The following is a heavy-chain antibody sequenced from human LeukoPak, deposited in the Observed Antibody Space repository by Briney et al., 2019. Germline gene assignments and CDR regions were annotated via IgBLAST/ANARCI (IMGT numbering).Heavy chain of an antibody. CDR3: ARKTYGPYYYYYMDV. D-gene: IGHD3-16*01. CDR1: GYTFTSYA. Sequence: ASVKVSCKASGYTFTSYAMNWVRQAPGQGLEWMGWINTNTGNPTYAQGFTGRFVFSLDTSVSTAYLQISSLKAEDTAVYYCARKTYGPYYYYYMDVWGKGTTVTVSS. V-gene: IGHV7-4-1*02. J-gene: IGHJ6*03. CDR2: INTNTGNP.